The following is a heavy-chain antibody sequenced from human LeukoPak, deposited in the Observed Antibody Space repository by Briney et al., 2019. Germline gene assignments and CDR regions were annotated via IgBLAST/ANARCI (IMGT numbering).Heavy chain of an antibody. Sequence: GGSLRLSCAASGFTFSSYGMNWVRQAPGKGLEWVSIISGSADSTYYADSVKGRFIISRDNSKNTLYLQMNSLRDEDTAVYYCAKCGLGGHNHGRDVWGQGTTVTVSS. CDR3: AKCGLGGHNHGRDV. J-gene: IGHJ6*02. CDR2: ISGSADST. D-gene: IGHD3/OR15-3a*01. V-gene: IGHV3-23*01. CDR1: GFTFSSYG.